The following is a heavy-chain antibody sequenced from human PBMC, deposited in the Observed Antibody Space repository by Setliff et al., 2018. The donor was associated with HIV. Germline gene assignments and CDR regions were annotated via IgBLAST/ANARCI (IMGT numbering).Heavy chain of an antibody. Sequence: PSETLSLTCSVSGGSTTGYHWNWIRQPAGKGLEWIGRMYYTGNTDYNPSLKSRVIMSIDTSKNQFSLNLNSVTAADTAVYYCARYIYGSRTYPLDIWGQGILVTVSS. J-gene: IGHJ4*02. CDR1: GGSTTGYH. D-gene: IGHD3-10*01. V-gene: IGHV4-59*10. CDR3: ARYIYGSRTYPLDI. CDR2: MYYTGNT.